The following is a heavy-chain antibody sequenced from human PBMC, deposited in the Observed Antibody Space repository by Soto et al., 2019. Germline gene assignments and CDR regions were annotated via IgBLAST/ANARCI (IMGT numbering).Heavy chain of an antibody. CDR2: VDYTGRT. CDR3: ARDSIRERITVFGVPTHALDV. Sequence: QVLLQESGPGLVKPSETLSLTCTVSGTSIISFYWSWIRQPPGKGLEWIGNVDYTGRTTYNPSLMSRVITSIATSREQLSLTLTSVTATDTAVYFCARDSIRERITVFGVPTHALDVWGQGMMVIVSS. V-gene: IGHV4-59*01. CDR1: GTSIISFY. D-gene: IGHD3-3*01. J-gene: IGHJ3*01.